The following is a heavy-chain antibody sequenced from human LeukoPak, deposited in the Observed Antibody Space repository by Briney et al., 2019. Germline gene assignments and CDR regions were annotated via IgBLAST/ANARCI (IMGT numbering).Heavy chain of an antibody. CDR2: IIPIFGTA. V-gene: IGHV1-69*13. CDR3: AREKVGATGEVFDY. Sequence: ASVKVSCKASGGTFSSYAISWVRQAPGQGLEWMGGIIPIFGTANYAQKFQGRVTITADESTSTAYMELSSLRSEDTAVYYCAREKVGATGEVFDYWGQGTLVTVSS. CDR1: GGTFSSYA. D-gene: IGHD1-26*01. J-gene: IGHJ4*02.